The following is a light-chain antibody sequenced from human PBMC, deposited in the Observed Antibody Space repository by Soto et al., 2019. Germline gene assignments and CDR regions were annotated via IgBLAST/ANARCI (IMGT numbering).Light chain of an antibody. J-gene: IGKJ3*01. CDR2: GAS. CDR3: QQFRT. CDR1: QSISSSY. V-gene: IGKV3-20*01. Sequence: EIVLTQSPGTLSLSPGERATLSCRASQSISSSYLAWYQQQPGQAPRLLIYGASSKATGIPDRFSGSGSGTDFTLTISRLEPEDYAVYYCQQFRTFGPGTKVDIK.